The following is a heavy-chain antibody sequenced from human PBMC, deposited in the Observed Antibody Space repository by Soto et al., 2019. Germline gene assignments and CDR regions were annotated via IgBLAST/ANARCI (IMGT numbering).Heavy chain of an antibody. CDR2: ISYDGNTE. V-gene: IGHV3-30-3*01. Sequence: SLRLSCAASGFTFSNFAMHWVRQAPGKGLEWVAVISYDGNTEYLADSVKGRFTISRDNSKNTLYLQMNSLRVEDTAEYYCARAITAGFSSGYDFWGPGSLVTVSS. CDR3: ARAITAGFSSGYDF. D-gene: IGHD6-25*01. CDR1: GFTFSNFA. J-gene: IGHJ4*02.